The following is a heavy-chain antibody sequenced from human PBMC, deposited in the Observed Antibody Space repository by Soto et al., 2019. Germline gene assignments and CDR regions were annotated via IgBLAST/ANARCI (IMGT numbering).Heavy chain of an antibody. CDR1: GYTFTSYG. J-gene: IGHJ3*02. CDR2: MNPNNGNT. D-gene: IGHD3-16*02. CDR3: ATAARVMITFGGVIVTPSDAFDI. V-gene: IGHV1-8*02. Sequence: GASVKVSCKASGYTFTSYGISCVRQAPGQGLEWMGWMNPNNGNTGYAQKFQGRVTMTRNTSISTAYMELSSLRSEDTAVYYCATAARVMITFGGVIVTPSDAFDIWGQGTMVTVSS.